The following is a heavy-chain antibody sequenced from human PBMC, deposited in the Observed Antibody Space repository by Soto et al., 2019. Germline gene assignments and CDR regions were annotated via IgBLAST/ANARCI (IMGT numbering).Heavy chain of an antibody. CDR3: ARETLCGGSCYVHWLDP. Sequence: QVQLVQSGAEGKKPGASVKVSCKTSGYTFTSYAIHWVSQAPGQGLEWLGWLNIGNGNTQDSPKLHDRVNLTRDTSASTAYMELRSLGSDDTAVYYCARETLCGGSCYVHWLDPWGQGPLVTVSS. V-gene: IGHV1-3*04. J-gene: IGHJ5*02. CDR1: GYTFTSYA. D-gene: IGHD2-15*01. CDR2: LNIGNGNT.